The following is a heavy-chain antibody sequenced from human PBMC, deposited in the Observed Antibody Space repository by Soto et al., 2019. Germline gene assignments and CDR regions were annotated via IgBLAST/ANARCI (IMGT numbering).Heavy chain of an antibody. J-gene: IGHJ6*02. D-gene: IGHD2-21*02. Sequence: PGGSLRLSCAASGFTFSSYGMHWVRQAPGKGLEWVAVISYDGSNKYYADSVKGRFTISRDNSKNTLYLQMNSLRAEDTAVYYCAKDLGAHGGNSPSHYYYYGMDVWGQGTTVTVS. CDR1: GFTFSSYG. CDR3: AKDLGAHGGNSPSHYYYYGMDV. CDR2: ISYDGSNK. V-gene: IGHV3-30*18.